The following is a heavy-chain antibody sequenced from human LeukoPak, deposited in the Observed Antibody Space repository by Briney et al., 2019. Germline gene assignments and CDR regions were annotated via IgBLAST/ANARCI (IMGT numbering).Heavy chain of an antibody. CDR1: GYTFTSYD. J-gene: IGHJ4*02. V-gene: IGHV1-8*03. Sequence: ASVKVSCKASGYTFTSYDINWVRQATGQGLEWMGWMNPNSGNTGYAQKFQGRVTITRNTSISTAYMELSSLRSEDTAIYYCARMLLCSGGSCQDHWGQGTRVTVSS. CDR3: ARMLLCSGGSCQDH. CDR2: MNPNSGNT. D-gene: IGHD2-15*01.